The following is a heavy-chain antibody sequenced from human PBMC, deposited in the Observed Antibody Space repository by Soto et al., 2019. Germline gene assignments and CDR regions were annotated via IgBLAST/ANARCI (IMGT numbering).Heavy chain of an antibody. CDR1: GGSISSSNW. V-gene: IGHV4-4*02. CDR2: IYHSGST. CDR3: ARDPFTPTYYYDSSGYYSNDAFDI. Sequence: KTSETLSLTCAVSGGSISSSNWWSWVRQPPGKGLEWIGEIYHSGSTNYNPSLKSRVTISVDKSKNQFSLKLSSVTAADTAVYYCARDPFTPTYYYDSSGYYSNDAFDIWGQGTMVTVSS. J-gene: IGHJ3*02. D-gene: IGHD3-22*01.